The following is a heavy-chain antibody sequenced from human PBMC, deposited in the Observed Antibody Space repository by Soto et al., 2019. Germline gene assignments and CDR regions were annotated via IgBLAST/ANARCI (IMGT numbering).Heavy chain of an antibody. CDR2: IYYCGST. CDR1: GGSISSGDYY. V-gene: IGHV4-30-4*01. Sequence: QVQLQESGPGLVKPSQTLSLTCTVSGGSISSGDYYWSCIRQPPGKALEWIGYIYYCGSTYYNPSPTSRVTFSLETTKNQDPLTRSSATATDTAVYFCAADSFWRTGSRDNWFGPCCQGHLVTVSS. D-gene: IGHD2-8*02. CDR3: AADSFWRTGSRDNWFGP. J-gene: IGHJ5*02.